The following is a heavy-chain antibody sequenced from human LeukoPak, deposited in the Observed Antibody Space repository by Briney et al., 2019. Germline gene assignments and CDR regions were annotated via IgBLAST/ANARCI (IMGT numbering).Heavy chain of an antibody. CDR3: ASREVTTFVSDFDY. Sequence: ASVKVSCKASGGTFSSYAIRWVRQAPGQGLEWMGGIIPIFGTANYAQKFQGRVTITTDESTSTAYMELSSLRSEDTAVYYCASREVTTFVSDFDYWGQGTLVTVSS. CDR2: IIPIFGTA. V-gene: IGHV1-69*05. CDR1: GGTFSSYA. D-gene: IGHD4-11*01. J-gene: IGHJ4*02.